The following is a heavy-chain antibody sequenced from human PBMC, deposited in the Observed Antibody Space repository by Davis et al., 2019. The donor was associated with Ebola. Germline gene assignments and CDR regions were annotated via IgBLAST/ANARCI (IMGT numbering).Heavy chain of an antibody. J-gene: IGHJ4*02. Sequence: GESLKISCAASGFSFSSYAMHWVRQAAGKGLEWVAVISNDGIHIYYAESVTGRFTISRDNARNSLLLQMNSLRDEDRAIYYCAREENGGPDYWGQGTLVTVSS. CDR2: ISNDGIHI. V-gene: IGHV3-30*04. CDR1: GFSFSSYA. CDR3: AREENGGPDY.